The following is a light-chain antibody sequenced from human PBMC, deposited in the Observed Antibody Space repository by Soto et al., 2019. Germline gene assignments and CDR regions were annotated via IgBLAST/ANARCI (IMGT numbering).Light chain of an antibody. Sequence: QSVLTQPASVSGAPGQSITISCSGTSSDDGGYNYVSWYQQHPGKAPKLMIYDVSNWPSGVSNRFSGSKSGNTASLTISGLQVEDEADYYCSSYTKSSPFVFGTGSKAPS. J-gene: IGLJ1*01. CDR3: SSYTKSSPFV. V-gene: IGLV2-14*01. CDR1: SSDDGGYNY. CDR2: DVS.